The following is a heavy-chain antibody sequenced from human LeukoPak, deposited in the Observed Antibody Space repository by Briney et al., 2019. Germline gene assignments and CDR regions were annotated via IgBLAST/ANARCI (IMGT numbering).Heavy chain of an antibody. J-gene: IGHJ4*02. V-gene: IGHV3-64*01. CDR1: GFTFSSYA. D-gene: IGHD1-26*01. CDR3: ARDRGGATGYFDY. CDR2: ISSNGGST. Sequence: GGSLRLSCAASGFTFSSYAMHWVRQAPGKGLEYVSAISSNGGSTYYANSVKGRFTISRDNSKNTLYLQMGSLRAEDMAVYYCARDRGGATGYFDYWGQGTLVTVSS.